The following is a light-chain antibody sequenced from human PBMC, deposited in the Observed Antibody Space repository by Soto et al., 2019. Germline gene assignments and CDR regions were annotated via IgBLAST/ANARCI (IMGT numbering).Light chain of an antibody. Sequence: EIVLTQSPGTLSLSPGERATLSCRASQSVSSSYLAWYQQKPGQASRLLIYGASSRATGIPDRFSGSGSGTDLTLTISRLEPEDFAVYYCQQYGSSSWTFGQGTKVEIK. J-gene: IGKJ1*01. V-gene: IGKV3-20*01. CDR2: GAS. CDR1: QSVSSSY. CDR3: QQYGSSSWT.